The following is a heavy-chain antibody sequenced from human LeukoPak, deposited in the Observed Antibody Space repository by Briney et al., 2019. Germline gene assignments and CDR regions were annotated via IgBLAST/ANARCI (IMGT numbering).Heavy chain of an antibody. D-gene: IGHD6-13*01. J-gene: IGHJ3*01. CDR2: FSATDGSA. Sequence: PGGSLRLSCAASGLTVSSYGMTWVRQAPGKGLELVSAFSATDGSAQYAESVKGRFTISRDNSKNSLYLQMNSLRDEDTAVYYCAMARIEAAGTGAFDVWGQGTMVTVSS. CDR3: AMARIEAAGTGAFDV. V-gene: IGHV3-23*01. CDR1: GLTVSSYG.